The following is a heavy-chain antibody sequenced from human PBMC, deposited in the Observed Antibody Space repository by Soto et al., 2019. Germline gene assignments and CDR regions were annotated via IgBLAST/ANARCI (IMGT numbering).Heavy chain of an antibody. J-gene: IGHJ2*01. CDR1: GFTFSSYA. D-gene: IGHD2-15*01. V-gene: IGHV3-64*01. CDR3: ARVPPGTVVSYCYFDL. CDR2: ISSNGGST. Sequence: GGSLRLSCAASGFTFSSYAMHWVRQAPGKGLEYVSAISSNGGSTYYANSVKGRFTISRDNSKNTLYLQMGSLRAEDMAVYCCARVPPGTVVSYCYFDLWGRGTLVTVSS.